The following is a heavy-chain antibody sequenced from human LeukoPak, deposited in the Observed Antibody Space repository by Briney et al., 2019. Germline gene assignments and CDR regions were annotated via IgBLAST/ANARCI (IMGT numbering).Heavy chain of an antibody. CDR2: IVVGSGNT. Sequence: ASVKVSCKASGFTFTSSAMQWVRQARGQRLEWIGWIVVGSGNTSYAQKFQERVTITRDMSTSTAYMELSSLRSEDTAVYYCAADDGTTNAFDIWGQGTMVTVSS. J-gene: IGHJ3*02. CDR1: GFTFTSSA. CDR3: AADDGTTNAFDI. D-gene: IGHD1-7*01. V-gene: IGHV1-58*02.